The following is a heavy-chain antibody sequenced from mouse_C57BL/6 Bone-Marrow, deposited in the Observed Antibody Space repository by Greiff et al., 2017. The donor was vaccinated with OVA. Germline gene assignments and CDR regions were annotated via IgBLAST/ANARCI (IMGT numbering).Heavy chain of an antibody. CDR1: GHAFSSYW. J-gene: IGHJ3*01. V-gene: IGHV1-80*01. Sequence: QVQLQQSGAELVKPGASVKISCKASGHAFSSYWMNWVKQRPGKGLEWIGQIYPGDGDTNYNGKFKGKATLTADKSSSTAYMQLSSLTSEDSAVYFCARPYDYPWFAYWGQGTLVTVSA. CDR3: ARPYDYPWFAY. CDR2: IYPGDGDT. D-gene: IGHD2-4*01.